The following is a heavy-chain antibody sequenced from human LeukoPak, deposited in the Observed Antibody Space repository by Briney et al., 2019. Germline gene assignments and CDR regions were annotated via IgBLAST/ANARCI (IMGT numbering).Heavy chain of an antibody. CDR3: AKDTIKWGSYRYFDY. Sequence: GGSLRLSCAATGFTFSSYAMSWVRQAPGKGLEWVSAISGSGGSTYYADSAKGRFTISRDNSKNTLYLQMNSLRAEDTVVYYCAKDTIKWGSYRYFDYWGQGTLVTVSS. D-gene: IGHD3-16*02. CDR1: GFTFSSYA. V-gene: IGHV3-23*01. J-gene: IGHJ4*02. CDR2: ISGSGGST.